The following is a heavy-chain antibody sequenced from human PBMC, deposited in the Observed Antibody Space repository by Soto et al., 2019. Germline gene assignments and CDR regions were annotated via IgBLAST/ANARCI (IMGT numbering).Heavy chain of an antibody. V-gene: IGHV3-7*03. CDR2: IKQDGSET. Sequence: GGSLKLSSAASGFIFCSYWMSWVRQAPGKGLEWVANIKQDGSETYYVDSVKGRFTISRDNAKNSLYLQMNSLRAEDTAVYYCAKASIHRYYYDSSGPFDPWGQGTLVTVSS. CDR1: GFIFCSYW. CDR3: AKASIHRYYYDSSGPFDP. D-gene: IGHD3-22*01. J-gene: IGHJ5*02.